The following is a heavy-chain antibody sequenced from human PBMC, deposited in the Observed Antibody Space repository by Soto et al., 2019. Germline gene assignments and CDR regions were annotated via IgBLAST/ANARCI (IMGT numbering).Heavy chain of an antibody. V-gene: IGHV4-31*03. CDR3: ARSIAS. CDR2: IYYSGST. J-gene: IGHJ5*01. CDR1: GGSISSGGYY. Sequence: QVQLQESGPGLVKPSQTLSLTCTDSGGSISSGGYYWNWIRQHPGKGLEWIGYIYYSGSTYYNPYLKSRVTISVNTSKNQFSLKLSSVTAADTAVYYCARSIASWGQGTLVTVSS.